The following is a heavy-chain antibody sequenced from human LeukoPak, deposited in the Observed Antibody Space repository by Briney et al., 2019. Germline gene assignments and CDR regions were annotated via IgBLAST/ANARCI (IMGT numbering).Heavy chain of an antibody. Sequence: GGSLGLSCAASGFTFSSYWMHWVRQAPGKGLVWVSRINSDGSSTSYADSVKGRFTISRDNAKNTLYLQMNSLRAEDTAVYYCARVSDILTGYYYFDYWGQGTLVTVSS. J-gene: IGHJ4*02. CDR3: ARVSDILTGYYYFDY. CDR1: GFTFSSYW. V-gene: IGHV3-74*01. CDR2: INSDGSST. D-gene: IGHD3-9*01.